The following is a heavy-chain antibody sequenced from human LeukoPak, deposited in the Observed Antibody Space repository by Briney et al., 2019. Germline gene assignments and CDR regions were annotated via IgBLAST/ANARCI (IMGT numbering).Heavy chain of an antibody. CDR3: ARVDSSGYYTFFDY. CDR2: IYNSGSP. J-gene: IGHJ4*02. D-gene: IGHD3-22*01. CDR1: GGSISSHN. V-gene: IGHV4-59*11. Sequence: PSETLSLTCTVSGGSISSHNWNWIRQPPGKGLEWTGDIYNSGSPNYNPSLKSRVTISVDTSKNQFSLKLSSVTAADTAEYYCARVDSSGYYTFFDYWGQGTLVTVSS.